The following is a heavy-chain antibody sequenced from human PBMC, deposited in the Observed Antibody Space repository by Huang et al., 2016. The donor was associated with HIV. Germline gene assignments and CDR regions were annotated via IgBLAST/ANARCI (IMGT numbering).Heavy chain of an antibody. V-gene: IGHV5-51*01. Sequence: EVLLVQSGAELKEPGESLKISCKASGYGFSSYWIGWVRQKPGKGLEWMVIIYPRDSETKYSPSVDGQVTISADKSTRTAYLQWESLKAPDTAIYFCARQVDGFRAHFDFWGQGTLVSVSS. J-gene: IGHJ4*02. CDR1: GYGFSSYW. CDR2: IYPRDSET. CDR3: ARQVDGFRAHFDF. D-gene: IGHD5-18*01.